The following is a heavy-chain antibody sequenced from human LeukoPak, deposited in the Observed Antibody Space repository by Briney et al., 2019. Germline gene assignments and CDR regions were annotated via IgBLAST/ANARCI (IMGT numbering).Heavy chain of an antibody. V-gene: IGHV1-24*01. CDR2: FDPEDGET. CDR1: GYTLTELS. Sequence: ASVKVSCKVSGYTLTELSMHWVRQAPGKGLEWMGGFDPEDGETIYAQKSQGRVTMTEDTSTDTAYMELSSLRSEDTAVYYCATDRVDSSSWWGVGYYYGMDVWGQGTTVTVSS. CDR3: ATDRVDSSSWWGVGYYYGMDV. D-gene: IGHD6-13*01. J-gene: IGHJ6*02.